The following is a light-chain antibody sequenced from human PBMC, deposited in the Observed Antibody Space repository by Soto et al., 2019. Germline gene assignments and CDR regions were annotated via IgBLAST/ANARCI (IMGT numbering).Light chain of an antibody. CDR2: NSS. Sequence: ETVLTQSPGTLSLSPGERATLSCRASQSVRSNYLAWSQQKPGQAPRLLIYNSSTRATGIPDRFSGSGSGTAVTLTISRLEPEDFAMYHCERYRDLPPAFGHGTKV. CDR1: QSVRSNY. J-gene: IGKJ1*01. CDR3: ERYRDLPPA. V-gene: IGKV3-20*01.